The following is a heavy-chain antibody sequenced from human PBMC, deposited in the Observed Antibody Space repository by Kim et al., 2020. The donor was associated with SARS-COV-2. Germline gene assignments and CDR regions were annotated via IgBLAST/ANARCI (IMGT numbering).Heavy chain of an antibody. CDR1: GFTFDDYA. CDR3: AKDSAAAAGSPYYYYGMDV. J-gene: IGHJ6*02. V-gene: IGHV3-43D*03. CDR2: ISWDGGST. Sequence: GGSLRLSCAASGFTFDDYAMHWVRQAPGKGLEWVSLISWDGGSTYYADSVKGRFTISRDNSKNSLYLQMNSLRAEDTALYYCAKDSAAAAGSPYYYYGMDVWGQGTKVTVSS. D-gene: IGHD6-13*01.